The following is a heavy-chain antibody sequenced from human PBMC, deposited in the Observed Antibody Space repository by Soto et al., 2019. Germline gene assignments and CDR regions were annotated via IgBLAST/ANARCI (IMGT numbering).Heavy chain of an antibody. D-gene: IGHD3-10*01. V-gene: IGHV3-23*01. Sequence: GGSLRLSCAASGFTFSSYAMSWVRQAPGKGLEWVSAISGSGGSTYYADSVKGRFTISRDNSKNTLYLQMNSLRAEDTAVDYCTKGPDPGDDDLLWFGELVAYYFDYWGQGTLVTVSS. CDR3: TKGPDPGDDDLLWFGELVAYYFDY. CDR1: GFTFSSYA. J-gene: IGHJ4*02. CDR2: ISGSGGST.